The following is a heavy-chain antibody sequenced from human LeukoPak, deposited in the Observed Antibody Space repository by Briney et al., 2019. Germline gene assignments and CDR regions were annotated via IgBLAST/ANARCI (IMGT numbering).Heavy chain of an antibody. CDR1: GGSISNYY. Sequence: SETLSLTCTVSGGSISNYYWNWIRQPPGKGLEWIGSIYYSGSTYYNPSLKSRVTISVDTSKNQFSLKLSSVTAADTAVYYCARDPSGWYGRYNWFDPWGQGTLVTVSS. CDR3: ARDPSGWYGRYNWFDP. CDR2: IYYSGST. J-gene: IGHJ5*02. D-gene: IGHD6-19*01. V-gene: IGHV4-59*12.